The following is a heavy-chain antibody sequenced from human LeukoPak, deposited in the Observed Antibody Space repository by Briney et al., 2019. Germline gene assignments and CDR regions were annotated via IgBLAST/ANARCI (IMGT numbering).Heavy chain of an antibody. V-gene: IGHV1-18*01. J-gene: IGHJ4*02. CDR2: ISAYNGNT. CDR1: GYTFTSYG. Sequence: ASVKVSCKASGYTFTSYGISWVRQAPGQGLEWMGWISAYNGNTNYEQKLQGRVTMTTDTSTSTAYMELRSLRSEDAAVYYCARDSGSGNNDYWGQGTLVTVSS. CDR3: ARDSGSGNNDY. D-gene: IGHD1-26*01.